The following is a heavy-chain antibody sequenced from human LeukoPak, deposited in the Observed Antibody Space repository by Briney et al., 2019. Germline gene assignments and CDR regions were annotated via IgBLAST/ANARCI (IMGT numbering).Heavy chain of an antibody. V-gene: IGHV4-4*07. D-gene: IGHD6-19*01. J-gene: IGHJ4*02. CDR3: ARHASSGWYWYFDY. Sequence: SETLSLTCTVSGGSISSYYWSWIREPAGNGLEWMGRIYTNGSTNYNPSLKSRVTMSVDTSKNQFSLKLSSVTAADTAVYYCARHASSGWYWYFDYWGQGTLVTVSS. CDR2: IYTNGST. CDR1: GGSISSYY.